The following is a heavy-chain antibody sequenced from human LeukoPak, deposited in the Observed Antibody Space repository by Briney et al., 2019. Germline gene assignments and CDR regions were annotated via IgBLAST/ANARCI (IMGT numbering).Heavy chain of an antibody. J-gene: IGHJ4*02. Sequence: PGGSLRLSCAASGFTFRNAWMTWVRQAPGQGLEWVSYISSSGTTIYYADSVKGRFTISRDNAKNSLYLQMNSLRAEDTAVYYCARLTAVRAGYWGQGTLVTVSS. CDR1: GFTFRNAW. V-gene: IGHV3-48*04. CDR3: ARLTAVRAGY. CDR2: ISSSGTTI. D-gene: IGHD6-19*01.